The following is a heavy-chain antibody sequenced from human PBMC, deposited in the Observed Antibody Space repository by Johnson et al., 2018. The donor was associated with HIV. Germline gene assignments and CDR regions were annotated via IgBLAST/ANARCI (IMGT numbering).Heavy chain of an antibody. D-gene: IGHD5-24*01. CDR3: ARGSQEMVTIWNAFDI. CDR1: HFIFSNYY. CDR2: NPNGDST. V-gene: IGHV3-25*03. Sequence: VQLVESGGGLAKPAWSPRLSCAASHFIFSNYYMNYVRQAPGNGLELVGQVNPNGDSTYLIDSVTGRFPVSRDNSKNTLYLQMNSLRGEDTAVYYCARGSQEMVTIWNAFDIWGQGTMVTVSS. J-gene: IGHJ3*02.